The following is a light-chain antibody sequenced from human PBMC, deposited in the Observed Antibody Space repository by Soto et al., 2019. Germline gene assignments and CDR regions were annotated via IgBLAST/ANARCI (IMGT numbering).Light chain of an antibody. V-gene: IGKV3-11*01. CDR3: QQRSNWLT. CDR2: DAS. Sequence: EIVLTQSPATLSLSPGERATLSCRASQSVSSYLAWYQQKPGQAPRLLIYDASSRATGIPARFSGSGSATDFTLTITSLEPEDFAVYCCQQRSNWLTFGGGTKVEIQ. CDR1: QSVSSY. J-gene: IGKJ4*01.